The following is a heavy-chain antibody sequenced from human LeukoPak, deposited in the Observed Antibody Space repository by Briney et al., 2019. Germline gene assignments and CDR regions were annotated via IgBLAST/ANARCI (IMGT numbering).Heavy chain of an antibody. CDR3: AREGGIAAAGPGRFDP. CDR1: GYTFTSYG. Sequence: ASVKVSCKASGYTFTSYGISRVRQAPGQGLEGMGWISAYNGNTNYAQKLQGRVTMTTDTSTSTAYMELRSLRSDDTAVYYCAREGGIAAAGPGRFDPWGQGTLVTVSS. D-gene: IGHD6-13*01. J-gene: IGHJ5*02. V-gene: IGHV1-18*01. CDR2: ISAYNGNT.